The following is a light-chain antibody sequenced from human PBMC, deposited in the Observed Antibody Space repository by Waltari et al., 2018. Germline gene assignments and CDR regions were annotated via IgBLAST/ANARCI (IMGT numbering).Light chain of an antibody. CDR2: DVS. Sequence: QSALTQPASVSGSPGQSTTIPCTGTTSNYVSWYQQPPDRAPKLLIYDVSKRPSGVSDRFSGSKSGNTASLTISGLQAEDEADYYCNSFTRSTTWVFGGGTKLTVL. CDR1: TSNY. CDR3: NSFTRSTTWV. V-gene: IGLV2-14*03. J-gene: IGLJ3*02.